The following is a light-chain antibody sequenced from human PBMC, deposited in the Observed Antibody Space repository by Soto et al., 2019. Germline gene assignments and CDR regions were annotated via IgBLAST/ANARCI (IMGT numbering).Light chain of an antibody. CDR2: AAA. CDR3: QQYLSYPYT. V-gene: IGKV1-8*01. Sequence: AIRMTQSPPSFSASTGDRVTITCRASQGISSYLAWYQQKPGKAPKLLIYAAATLQRGAPSRFSASGSGTDFTLTISRLQSEDFATYYCQQYLSYPYTFGQGTKLEI. J-gene: IGKJ2*01. CDR1: QGISSY.